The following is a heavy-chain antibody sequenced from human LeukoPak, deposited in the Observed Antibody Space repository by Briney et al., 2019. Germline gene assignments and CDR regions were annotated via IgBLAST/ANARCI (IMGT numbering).Heavy chain of an antibody. CDR3: ARETSWYLGYYFDY. V-gene: IGHV1-18*01. CDR1: GYTFTSYG. J-gene: IGHJ4*02. Sequence: ASVKVSCKASGYTFTSYGISWVRQAPGQGLEWMGWISAYNGNTNYAQKLQGRVTITRDTSASTAYMELSSLRSEDTAVYYCARETSWYLGYYFDYWGQGTLVTVS. D-gene: IGHD6-13*01. CDR2: ISAYNGNT.